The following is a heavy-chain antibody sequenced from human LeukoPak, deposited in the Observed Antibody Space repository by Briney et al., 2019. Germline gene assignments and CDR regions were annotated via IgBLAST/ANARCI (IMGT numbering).Heavy chain of an antibody. V-gene: IGHV1-18*01. Sequence: ASVKVSSKASGYSSTNYGISWVRQAPGQGLEWMGWIHIYRGNTNYAQKFQGRVTMTTDTSTSTVYMEVRGLRYDDTAMYYCARDVGITVADPFDPWAREPWSPSPQ. D-gene: IGHD6-13*01. CDR3: ARDVGITVADPFDP. CDR1: GYSSTNYG. J-gene: IGHJ5*02. CDR2: IHIYRGNT.